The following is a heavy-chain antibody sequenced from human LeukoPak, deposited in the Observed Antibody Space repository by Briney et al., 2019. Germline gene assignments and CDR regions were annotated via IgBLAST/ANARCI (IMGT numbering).Heavy chain of an antibody. CDR1: GFTFSSYA. D-gene: IGHD3-22*01. V-gene: IGHV3-23*01. CDR2: ISGSGGST. J-gene: IGHJ4*02. Sequence: GGSLRLSCAASGFTFSSYAMSWVRQAPGRGLEWVSAISGSGGSTYYADSVKGRFTISRDNSKNTLYLQMNSLRAEDTAVYYCAKDRADSSGSQDYWGQGTLVTSPQ. CDR3: AKDRADSSGSQDY.